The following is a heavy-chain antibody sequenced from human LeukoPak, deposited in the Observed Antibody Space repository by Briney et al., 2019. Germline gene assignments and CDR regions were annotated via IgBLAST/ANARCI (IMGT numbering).Heavy chain of an antibody. D-gene: IGHD3-16*01. V-gene: IGHV7-4-1*02. CDR1: GYTFTSYG. CDR2: INTNTGNA. Sequence: GASVKVSCKASGYTFTSYGIIWVRQAPGQGLEWMGWINTNTGNATYAQGFTGRFVFSLDTSVSTAYLQISSLKAEDTAVYYCARDRWGAYFDSWGQGTLVTVSS. CDR3: ARDRWGAYFDS. J-gene: IGHJ4*02.